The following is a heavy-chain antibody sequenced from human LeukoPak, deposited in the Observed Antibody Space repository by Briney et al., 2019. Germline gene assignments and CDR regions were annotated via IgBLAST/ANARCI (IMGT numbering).Heavy chain of an antibody. CDR1: GFNVSNNY. V-gene: IGHV3-66*01. CDR2: FYCGGST. Sequence: GGSLRLSCLASGFNVSNNYMSWVRQAPGKGLEWVSVFYCGGSTNYADSVKGRFIISKDNSKSTLFLQMNSLRAEDTAVYYCARDKVGYTYGYVRAHYGMDVWGQGTTVIVSS. J-gene: IGHJ6*02. D-gene: IGHD5-18*01. CDR3: ARDKVGYTYGYVRAHYGMDV.